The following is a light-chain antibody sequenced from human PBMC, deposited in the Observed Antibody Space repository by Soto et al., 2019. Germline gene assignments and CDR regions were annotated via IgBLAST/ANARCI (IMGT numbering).Light chain of an antibody. CDR2: EVS. Sequence: QSVLTQPASVTGFPGQSITISCTGTSSDVGSYNLVSWYQQHPGKAPKLMIYEVSKRPSGVSNRFSGSKSGNTASLTISGLQAEDEADYYCCSYAGSSTFFGTGTKVTVL. CDR1: SSDVGSYNL. CDR3: CSYAGSSTF. J-gene: IGLJ1*01. V-gene: IGLV2-23*02.